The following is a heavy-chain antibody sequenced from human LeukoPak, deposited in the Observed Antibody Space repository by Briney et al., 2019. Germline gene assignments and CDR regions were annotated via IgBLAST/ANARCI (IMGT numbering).Heavy chain of an antibody. Sequence: QAGRSLRLSCAASGFTFSRYGMHWVRQAPGKGLEWVAVIWHDGSNNYEDSVKGRFTISKDNSKNTLYLQMNSLRAEDSAVYYCARDPGTVTTLFDYWGQGTLVTFSS. D-gene: IGHD4-11*01. V-gene: IGHV3-33*01. J-gene: IGHJ4*02. CDR3: ARDPGTVTTLFDY. CDR2: IWHDGSN. CDR1: GFTFSRYG.